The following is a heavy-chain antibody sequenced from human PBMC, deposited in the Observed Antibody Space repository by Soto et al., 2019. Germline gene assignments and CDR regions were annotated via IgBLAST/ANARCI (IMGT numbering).Heavy chain of an antibody. CDR1: GGSISSYC. J-gene: IGHJ4*02. CDR2: IYYSGST. Sequence: QVQLQESGPGLVNPSETLSLTCTVSGGSISSYCWSWIRQPPGKGLEWIGYIYYSGSTNYNPSLKSRVTISVDTSKNQFSLKLSSVTAEDTAVYYCATTGYWGQGTLVTVSS. CDR3: ATTGY. V-gene: IGHV4-59*01.